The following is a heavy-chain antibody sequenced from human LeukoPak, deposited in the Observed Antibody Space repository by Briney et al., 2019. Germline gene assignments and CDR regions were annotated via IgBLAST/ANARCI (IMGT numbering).Heavy chain of an antibody. CDR2: IYSGGST. CDR1: GFTVSSNY. V-gene: IGHV3-66*01. Sequence: PGGSLRLSCAASGFTVSSNYMSWVRQAPGKGLEWVPVIYSGGSTYYADSVKGRFTISRDNSKNTLYLQMNSLRAEDTAVYYCARDTNWSNAFDIWGQGTMVTVSS. D-gene: IGHD7-27*01. J-gene: IGHJ3*02. CDR3: ARDTNWSNAFDI.